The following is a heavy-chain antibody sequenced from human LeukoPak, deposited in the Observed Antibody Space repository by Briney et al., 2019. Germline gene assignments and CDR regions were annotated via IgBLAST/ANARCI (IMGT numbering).Heavy chain of an antibody. CDR3: AKRVARGGTVDY. D-gene: IGHD1-1*01. Sequence: GGSLTLSCAGSGFSFSTYSMNWVRQAPGKGLEWVSGITGSGANTYYADSVKGRFTISRDNSKNTLYLQMNSLRAEDTAVYYCAKRVARGGTVDYWGQGTLVTVPS. CDR1: GFSFSTYS. V-gene: IGHV3-23*01. CDR2: ITGSGANT. J-gene: IGHJ4*02.